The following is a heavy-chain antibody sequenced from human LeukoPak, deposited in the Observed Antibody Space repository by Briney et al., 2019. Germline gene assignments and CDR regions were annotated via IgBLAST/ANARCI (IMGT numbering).Heavy chain of an antibody. CDR2: IYDSGST. J-gene: IGHJ4*02. CDR1: GGSIRSSYYY. V-gene: IGHV4-39*01. Sequence: SETLSLTCTVSGGSIRSSYYYWGWIRQPPGKGLEWIGSIYDSGSTYYNPSLKSRVTISVDTSKNQFSLKLNSVTAADTAVHYCARGYSSSWYSSRVYFDYWGQGTLITVSS. D-gene: IGHD6-13*01. CDR3: ARGYSSSWYSSRVYFDY.